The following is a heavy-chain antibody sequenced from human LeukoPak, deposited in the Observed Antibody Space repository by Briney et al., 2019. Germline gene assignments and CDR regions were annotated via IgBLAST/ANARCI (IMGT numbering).Heavy chain of an antibody. CDR3: ARGVSAKRLLPTFDY. D-gene: IGHD3-22*01. CDR1: GGSISSSSYY. V-gene: IGHV4-39*07. Sequence: PSETLSLTCTVSGGSISSSSYYWAWIRQPPWKGLEGIGSIYYSGSTYYNPSLKSRVTISVDTSKNQFSLKLSSVTAADTAVYYCARGVSAKRLLPTFDYWGQGTLVTVSS. CDR2: IYYSGST. J-gene: IGHJ4*02.